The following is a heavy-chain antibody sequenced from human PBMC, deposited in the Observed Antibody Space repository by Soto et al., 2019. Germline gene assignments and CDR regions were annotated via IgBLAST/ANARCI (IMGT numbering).Heavy chain of an antibody. J-gene: IGHJ4*02. CDR1: GFIFGGHH. Sequence: GGALRLSCAASGFIFGGHHMHWLRQAPGKGLEWVSIIWYDGSQKYYADAVKGRFTVSRDNSKNILYLQMDSLRVEDTAVYYCTTETNLSFDYWGQGALVTASS. V-gene: IGHV3-33*01. CDR2: IWYDGSQK. CDR3: TTETNLSFDY.